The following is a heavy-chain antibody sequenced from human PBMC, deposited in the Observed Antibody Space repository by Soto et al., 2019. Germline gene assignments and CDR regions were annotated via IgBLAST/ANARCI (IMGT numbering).Heavy chain of an antibody. CDR2: IYPGDSDT. D-gene: IGHD6-19*01. J-gene: IGHJ6*03. CDR1: GYSFTSYW. V-gene: IGHV5-51*01. CDR3: ARSGWTHYYYYYYMDV. Sequence: PGESLKISCKGSGYSFTSYWIGWVRQMPGKGLEWMGIIYPGDSDTRYSPSFQGQVTISADKSISTAYLQWSSLKASDTAMYYCARSGWTHYYYYYYMDVWGKGTTVNVSS.